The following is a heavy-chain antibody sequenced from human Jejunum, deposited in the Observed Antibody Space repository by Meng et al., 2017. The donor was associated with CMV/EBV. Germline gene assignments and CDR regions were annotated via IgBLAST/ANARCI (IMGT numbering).Heavy chain of an antibody. CDR1: TFSTYG. D-gene: IGHD5-12*01. V-gene: IGHV3-30*02. Sequence: TFSTYGISWVRQAPGRGPEWVAFIRYDGSNKEYADSVRGRFTISRDNSKKSLYLQMNSLRAEDTAVYFCAKDVARYSGDAEGAFDVWGQGTMVTVSS. CDR2: IRYDGSNK. CDR3: AKDVARYSGDAEGAFDV. J-gene: IGHJ3*01.